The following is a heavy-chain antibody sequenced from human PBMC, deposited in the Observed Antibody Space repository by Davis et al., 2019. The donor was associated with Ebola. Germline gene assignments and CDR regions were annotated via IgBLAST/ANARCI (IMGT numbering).Heavy chain of an antibody. J-gene: IGHJ3*01. CDR2: LGLSADT. V-gene: IGHV3-23*01. D-gene: IGHD1-26*01. CDR3: AKDTSNVWFDV. CDR1: GFPFGDYV. Sequence: ESLKISCAASGFPFGDYVLHLVRPPPGKGLEWVSTLGLSADTYYADSVKGRFTISRDNSKNTLHLQMNSLRVEDTAIYYCAKDTSNVWFDVWGQGTMVTVSS.